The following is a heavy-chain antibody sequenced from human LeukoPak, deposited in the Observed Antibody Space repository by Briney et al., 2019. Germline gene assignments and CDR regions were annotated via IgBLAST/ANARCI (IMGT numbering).Heavy chain of an antibody. Sequence: PGGSLRLSCAASGFTFNKYWMHWVRQAPGKGLVWVARTNTHGTSANYADSVKGRFIISRDNANNTLYLQMNGLRDEDTGVYYALAGYYYYMDVWGKGTTVTVSS. D-gene: IGHD6-13*01. CDR1: GFTFNKYW. CDR2: TNTHGTSA. CDR3: LAGYYYYMDV. J-gene: IGHJ6*03. V-gene: IGHV3-74*01.